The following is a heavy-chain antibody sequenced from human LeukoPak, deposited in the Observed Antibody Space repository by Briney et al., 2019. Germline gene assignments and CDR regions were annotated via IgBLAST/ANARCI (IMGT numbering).Heavy chain of an antibody. CDR2: IWYDGSNK. CDR3: ARDLDILTKGEFDY. V-gene: IGHV3-33*01. D-gene: IGHD3-9*01. CDR1: GFTFSSYG. J-gene: IGHJ4*02. Sequence: GRSLRLSCAASGFTFSSYGMHWVRQAPGKGLEWVAVIWYDGSNKYYADSVKGRFTISRDNSKNTLYLQMNSLRAEDTAVYYCARDLDILTKGEFDYWGQGTLVTVSS.